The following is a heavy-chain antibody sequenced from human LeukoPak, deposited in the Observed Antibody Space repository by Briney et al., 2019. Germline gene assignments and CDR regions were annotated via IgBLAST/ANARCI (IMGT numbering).Heavy chain of an antibody. CDR1: GFTFSSYT. CDR2: ITSSSNTI. D-gene: IGHD4-17*01. V-gene: IGHV3-48*01. J-gene: IGHJ4*02. Sequence: PGGSLRLSCAASGFTFSSYTMNWVRQFPGKGLEWVSYITSSSNTIYYADSVKGRFTISRDNSKNTLYLQMNSLRAEDTAVYYCAKDLRPFDYWGQGTLVTVSS. CDR3: AKDLRPFDY.